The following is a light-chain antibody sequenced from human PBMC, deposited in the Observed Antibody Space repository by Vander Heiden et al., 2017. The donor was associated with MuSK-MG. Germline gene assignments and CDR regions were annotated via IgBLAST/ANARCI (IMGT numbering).Light chain of an antibody. CDR1: QSISSR. V-gene: IGKV1-5*01. J-gene: IGKJ4*01. CDR3: QQYNSYPLT. CDR2: DAS. Sequence: DMQMTQSPSTLSASVGDRVTITCRASQSISSRLAWYQQKPGKAPKLLIYDASSLESGVPSRFSGSGSGTEFTLTINSLQPDDFAIHYCQQYNSYPLTFGGGTKVEIK.